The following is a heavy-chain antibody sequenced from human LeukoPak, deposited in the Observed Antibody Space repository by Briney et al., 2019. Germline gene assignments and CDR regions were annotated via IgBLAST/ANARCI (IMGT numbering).Heavy chain of an antibody. CDR1: GFTFSSYS. CDR2: ISSSGSTI. J-gene: IGHJ3*01. Sequence: GGSLRLSCAASGFTFSSYSMNWVRQAPGKGLEWVSYISSSGSTIYYADSVKGRFTISRDNAKNSLYLQMNSLRAEDTAIYYCARATGDGRHAFDFWGQGTMVTVSS. CDR3: ARATGDGRHAFDF. D-gene: IGHD4-11*01. V-gene: IGHV3-48*04.